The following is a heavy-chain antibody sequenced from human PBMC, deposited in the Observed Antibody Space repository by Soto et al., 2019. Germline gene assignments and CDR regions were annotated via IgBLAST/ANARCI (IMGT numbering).Heavy chain of an antibody. CDR1: GGTFSNYG. J-gene: IGHJ5*02. Sequence: QVQLVQSGAEVKRPGASVKVSCRASGGTFSNYGITWVRQAPGQGLEWMGGIIPLFGTPPHYAPKFQGRVTIAADKSTGTTYLEVNSLRSDDTAVYYCARFGTVVNNSYIYSNGFHPWGQGALVTVSS. CDR2: IIPLFGTP. V-gene: IGHV1-69*06. D-gene: IGHD2-15*01. CDR3: ARFGTVVNNSYIYSNGFHP.